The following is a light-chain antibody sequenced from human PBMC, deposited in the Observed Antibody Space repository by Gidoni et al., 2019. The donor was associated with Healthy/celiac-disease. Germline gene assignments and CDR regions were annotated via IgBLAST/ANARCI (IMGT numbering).Light chain of an antibody. CDR1: QGISNY. CDR2: AAS. Sequence: DIQMTQSPSSLSASVGDRVTITCRASQGISNYLAWYQQKPGKVPKLLIYAASTLESGVPSRFSGSGSGTDYTLTISSLQLEDVATYYCQKYNSAPRTFXPXTKVDIK. CDR3: QKYNSAPRT. J-gene: IGKJ3*01. V-gene: IGKV1-27*01.